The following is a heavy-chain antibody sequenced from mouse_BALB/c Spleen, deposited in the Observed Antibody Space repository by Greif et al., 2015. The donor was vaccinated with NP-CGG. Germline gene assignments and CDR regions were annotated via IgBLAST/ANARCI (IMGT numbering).Heavy chain of an antibody. V-gene: IGHV2-9*02. J-gene: IGHJ4*01. CDR1: GFSLTSYG. Sequence: VKLMESGPGLVAPSQSLSITCTVSGFSLTSYGVHWVRQPPGKGLEWLGVIWAGGSTNYNSALMSRLSISKDNSKSXVFLKMNSLQTDDTALYYCARVDWNYAMDYWGQGTSVTVSS. CDR2: IWAGGST. CDR3: ARVDWNYAMDY. D-gene: IGHD4-1*01.